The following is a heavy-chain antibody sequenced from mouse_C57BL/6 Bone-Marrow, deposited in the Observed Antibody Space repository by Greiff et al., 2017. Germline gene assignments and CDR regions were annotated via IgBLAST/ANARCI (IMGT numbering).Heavy chain of an antibody. Sequence: VQLQQPGAELVRPGTSVKLSCKASGYTFTSYWMHWVKQRPGQGLEWIGVIDPSDSYTNYNQKFKGKATLTVDTSSSTAYMHLSSLTSEDSAVYYCARRGAYWGQGTLVTVSA. V-gene: IGHV1-59*01. CDR2: IDPSDSYT. CDR3: ARRGAY. J-gene: IGHJ3*01. CDR1: GYTFTSYW.